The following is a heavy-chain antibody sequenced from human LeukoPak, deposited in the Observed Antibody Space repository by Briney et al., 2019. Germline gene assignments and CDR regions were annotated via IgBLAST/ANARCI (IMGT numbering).Heavy chain of an antibody. Sequence: ASVKVSCKASGYTFTSYGISWVRQAPGQGLEGMGWISAYNGNTNYAQKLQGRVTMTTDPSTSTDYMELRSLRSDDTAVYYCARDGAPVRITMVRGVTPGFYYYYGMDVWGQGTTVTVSS. CDR1: GYTFTSYG. CDR3: ARDGAPVRITMVRGVTPGFYYYYGMDV. CDR2: ISAYNGNT. J-gene: IGHJ6*02. D-gene: IGHD3-10*01. V-gene: IGHV1-18*01.